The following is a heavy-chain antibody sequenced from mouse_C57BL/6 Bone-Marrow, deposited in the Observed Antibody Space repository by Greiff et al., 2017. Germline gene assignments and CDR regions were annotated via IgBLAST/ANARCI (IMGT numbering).Heavy chain of an antibody. Sequence: EVHLVESGGGLVKPGGSLKLSCAASGFTFSSYAMSWVRQTPEKRLEWVATISDGGSYTYYPDNVKGRFTISRDNAKNNLYLQMSHLKSEDTAMYYCARAGYWDAMDYWGQGTSVTVSS. CDR1: GFTFSSYA. D-gene: IGHD2-3*01. CDR3: ARAGYWDAMDY. J-gene: IGHJ4*01. V-gene: IGHV5-4*01. CDR2: ISDGGSYT.